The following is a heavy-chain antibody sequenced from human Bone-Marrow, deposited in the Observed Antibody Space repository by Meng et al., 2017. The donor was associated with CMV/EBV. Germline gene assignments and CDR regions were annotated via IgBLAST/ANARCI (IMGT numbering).Heavy chain of an antibody. CDR1: GFTFSSYE. D-gene: IGHD6-19*01. V-gene: IGHV3-48*03. Sequence: GESLKISCAASGFTFSSYEMNWVRQAPGKGLEWVSYISSSGSTIYYADSMKGRFTTSRDNAKNSRYLQMNSLRAEDTAVYYSASSFSGGSSGWGEYWGQGTRVTVSS. J-gene: IGHJ4*02. CDR2: ISSSGSTI. CDR3: ASSFSGGSSGWGEY.